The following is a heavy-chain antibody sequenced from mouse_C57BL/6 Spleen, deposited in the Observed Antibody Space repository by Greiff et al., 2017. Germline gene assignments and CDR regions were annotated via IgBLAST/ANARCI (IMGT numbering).Heavy chain of an antibody. Sequence: VQLVESGAELARPGASVKLSCKASGYTFTSYGISWVKQRTGQGLEWIGEIYPRSGNTYYNEKFKGKATLTADKSSSTAYMELRSLTSEDSAVYFCASRGLNFDYWGQGTTLTVSS. J-gene: IGHJ2*01. CDR3: ASRGLNFDY. CDR1: GYTFTSYG. CDR2: IYPRSGNT. V-gene: IGHV1-81*01. D-gene: IGHD3-3*01.